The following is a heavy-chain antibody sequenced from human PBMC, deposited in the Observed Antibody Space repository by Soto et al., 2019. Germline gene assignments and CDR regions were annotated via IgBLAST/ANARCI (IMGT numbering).Heavy chain of an antibody. J-gene: IGHJ6*02. CDR2: ISGDGGST. V-gene: IGHV3-43*02. CDR1: GFTFDDYA. CDR3: AKPPQYSSGWYAHYYYGMDV. Sequence: GESLKISCAASGFTFDDYAMHWVRQAPGKGLEWVSLISGDGGSTYYADSVKGRFTISRDNSKNSLYLQMNSLRTEDTALYYCAKPPQYSSGWYAHYYYGMDVWGQGTTVTVSS. D-gene: IGHD6-19*01.